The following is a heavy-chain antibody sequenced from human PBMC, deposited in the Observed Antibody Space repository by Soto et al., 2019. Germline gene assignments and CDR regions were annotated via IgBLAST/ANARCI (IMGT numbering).Heavy chain of an antibody. CDR2: IYYSGST. Sequence: QVQLQESGPGLVKSSETLSLTCTVSGGSVSSGSYYWSWIRQPPGKGLEWIGYIYYSGSTNYNPSLKSRVTISVDTSKNQFSLKLSSVTAADTAVYYCARLERNWFDPWGQGTLVTVSS. CDR1: GGSVSSGSYY. D-gene: IGHD6-6*01. J-gene: IGHJ5*02. CDR3: ARLERNWFDP. V-gene: IGHV4-61*01.